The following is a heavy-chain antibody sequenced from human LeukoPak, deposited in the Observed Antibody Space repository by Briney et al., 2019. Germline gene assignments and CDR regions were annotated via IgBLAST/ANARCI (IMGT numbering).Heavy chain of an antibody. D-gene: IGHD6-13*01. CDR2: ISSSSSYI. J-gene: IGHJ6*03. CDR1: GFTFSSYS. V-gene: IGHV3-21*01. Sequence: GGSLRLSCATSGFTFSSYSMNWVRQAPGKGLEWVSSISSSSSYIYYANSVKGRFTISRDNAKNSLYLQMNSLRAEDTAVYYCARDEVGIAADGTGLYYYYMDVWGKGTTVTISS. CDR3: ARDEVGIAADGTGLYYYYMDV.